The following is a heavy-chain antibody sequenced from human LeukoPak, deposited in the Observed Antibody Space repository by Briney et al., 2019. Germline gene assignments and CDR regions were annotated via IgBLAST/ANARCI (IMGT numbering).Heavy chain of an antibody. CDR3: ARETGDLGRSLDY. CDR2: IYTSGIT. D-gene: IGHD1-1*01. J-gene: IGHJ4*02. V-gene: IGHV4-4*07. CDR1: GGSITTYF. Sequence: SETLSLTCSASGGSITTYFWSWIRQPAGKGLEWIGRIYTSGITNFNPSLKSRVTMSVDTSKNQFSLNLSSVTAADTAVYYCARETGDLGRSLDYWGQGTLVTVS.